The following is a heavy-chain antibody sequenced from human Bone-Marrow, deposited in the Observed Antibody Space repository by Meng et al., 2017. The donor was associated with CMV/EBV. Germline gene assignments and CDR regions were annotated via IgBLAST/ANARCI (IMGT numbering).Heavy chain of an antibody. CDR3: LRDYDFWSRGGY. CDR1: GFTVSSNY. D-gene: IGHD3-3*01. CDR2: INWNGGST. J-gene: IGHJ4*02. V-gene: IGHV3-20*01. Sequence: GESLKISCAASGFTVSSNYMSWVRQAPGKGLEWVSGINWNGGSTGYADSVKGRFTISRDNAKNSLYLQMNSLRAEDTALYHCLRDYDFWSRGGYWGQGTLVTVSS.